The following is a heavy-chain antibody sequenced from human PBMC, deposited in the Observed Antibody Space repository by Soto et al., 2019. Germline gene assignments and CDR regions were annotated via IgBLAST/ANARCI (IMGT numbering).Heavy chain of an antibody. J-gene: IGHJ4*02. CDR3: ARVGSSGWSPDY. Sequence: QVQLQESGPGLVKPSDTLSLTCTVSGGSISGHYWIWIRQPPGEGMEWIGYIFYSGSTTYNNNPSLKSRVSILVDTSKNQFYLSLSSVTAADTGGYYCARVGSSGWSPDYWGQGTLVTVSS. D-gene: IGHD6-19*01. CDR2: IFYSGSTTY. V-gene: IGHV4-59*11. CDR1: GGSISGHY.